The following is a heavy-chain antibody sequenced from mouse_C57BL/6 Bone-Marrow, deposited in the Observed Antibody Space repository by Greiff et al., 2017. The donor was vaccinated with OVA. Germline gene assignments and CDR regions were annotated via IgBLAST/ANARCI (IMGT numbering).Heavy chain of an antibody. D-gene: IGHD1-1*01. CDR2: TFYSGIT. CDR3: ARGYYGSTLMDY. J-gene: IGHJ4*01. V-gene: IGHV3-3*01. CDR1: GFSINSDCY. Sequence: EVQGVESGPSLVRPSQTLSLTCTVTGFSINSDCYWIWIRQFPGNKLEYIGYTFYSGITYYNPSLESRTYITRDTSKNQFSLKLSSVTTEDTATYYCARGYYGSTLMDYWGQGTSVTVSS.